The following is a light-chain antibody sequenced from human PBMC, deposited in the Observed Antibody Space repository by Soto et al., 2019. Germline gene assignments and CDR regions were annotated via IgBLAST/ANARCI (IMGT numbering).Light chain of an antibody. Sequence: EIVLTQSPGTLSVSPGERATLSCRASQSVRNSYLAWYQQKPGQAPRLLIYGVSARATGIPDRFSGSGSGTDFPLTISRLEPEDFAVYHCQQYDGSLPYTFGQGTKLEIK. CDR1: QSVRNSY. CDR2: GVS. CDR3: QQYDGSLPYT. J-gene: IGKJ2*01. V-gene: IGKV3-20*01.